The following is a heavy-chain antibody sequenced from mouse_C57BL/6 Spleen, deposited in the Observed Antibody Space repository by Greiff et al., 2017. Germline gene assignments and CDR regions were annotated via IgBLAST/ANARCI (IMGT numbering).Heavy chain of an antibody. Sequence: QVQLQQPGAELVMPGASVKLSCKASGYTFTSYWMHWVKQRPGQGLEWIGEIDPSDSYTNYNQKFKGKSTLTVDKSSSTAYMQLSSLTSEDSAVXYCARSSNYFDYWGQGTTLTVSS. J-gene: IGHJ2*01. CDR1: GYTFTSYW. V-gene: IGHV1-69*01. CDR3: ARSSNYFDY. CDR2: IDPSDSYT.